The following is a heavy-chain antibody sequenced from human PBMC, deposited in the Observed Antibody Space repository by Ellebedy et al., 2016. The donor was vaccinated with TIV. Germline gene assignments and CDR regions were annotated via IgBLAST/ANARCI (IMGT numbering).Heavy chain of an antibody. CDR3: ARAGNPGLGELSNDAFDI. D-gene: IGHD3-16*02. J-gene: IGHJ3*02. V-gene: IGHV1-3*01. CDR1: GYTFTSYA. Sequence: ASVKVSXXASGYTFTSYAMHWVRQAPGQRLEWMGWINAGNGNTKYSQKFQGWVTMTRDTSISTAYMELSRLRSDDTAVYYCARAGNPGLGELSNDAFDIWGQGTMVTVSS. CDR2: INAGNGNT.